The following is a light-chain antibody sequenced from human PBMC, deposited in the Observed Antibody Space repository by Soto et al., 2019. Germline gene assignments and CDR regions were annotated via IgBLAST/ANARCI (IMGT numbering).Light chain of an antibody. CDR1: NNDIGGYNF. CDR2: EVI. V-gene: IGLV2-14*01. J-gene: IGLJ3*02. Sequence: QSALTQPASVSGSPGQSITISCTGTNNDIGGYNFVSWYQQHPGKAPKLLIYEVINRPSGVSNRFSGSKSGNTASLSISGLQDEDEADYYCNSYTSSATRVFGGGTKVTVL. CDR3: NSYTSSATRV.